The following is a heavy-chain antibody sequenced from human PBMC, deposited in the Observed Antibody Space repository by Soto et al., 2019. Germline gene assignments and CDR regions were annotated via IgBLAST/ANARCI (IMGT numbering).Heavy chain of an antibody. CDR2: IYSGGST. V-gene: IGHV3-53*01. CDR3: ARWGAYCGGDCPRDAFDI. Sequence: GGSLGLSCAASGFTVRSNYMSWVRQAPGKGLEWVSVIYSGGSTYYADSVKGRFTISRDNSKNTLYLQMNSLRAEDTAVYYCARWGAYCGGDCPRDAFDIWGQGTMVTVSS. J-gene: IGHJ3*02. D-gene: IGHD2-21*02. CDR1: GFTVRSNY.